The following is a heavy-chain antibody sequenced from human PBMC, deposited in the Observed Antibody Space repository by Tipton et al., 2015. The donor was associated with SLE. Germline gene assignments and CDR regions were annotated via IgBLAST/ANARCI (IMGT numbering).Heavy chain of an antibody. D-gene: IGHD1-26*01. CDR3: ARLTWSNGPFEY. V-gene: IGHV4-59*08. Sequence: TLSLTCTVSSGAISTYYWSWIPQPPGKGLEWIGYIYYTGSTNYNPSLKSRVTISVDTAKNQFSLQLTSATAADTALYYCARLTWSNGPFEYWGQGTLVTVSS. CDR2: IYYTGST. CDR1: SGAISTYY. J-gene: IGHJ4*02.